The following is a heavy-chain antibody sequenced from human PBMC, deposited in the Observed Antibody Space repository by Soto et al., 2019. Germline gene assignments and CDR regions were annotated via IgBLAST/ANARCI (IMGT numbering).Heavy chain of an antibody. CDR1: GFSLSTTGVG. J-gene: IGHJ6*02. CDR2: IYWDDDK. V-gene: IGHV2-5*02. CDR3: VQSRCGGDCLQSYSSHSYYGLDV. Sequence: SGPTLVNPTQTLALTCTFSGFSLSTTGVGVGWIRQPPGKALEWLALIYWDDDKRYNPSLKSRLTITKDTSKNQVVLTMTNMDPVDTATYYCVQSRCGGDCLQSYSSHSYYGLDVWGQGTTVTISS. D-gene: IGHD2-21*01.